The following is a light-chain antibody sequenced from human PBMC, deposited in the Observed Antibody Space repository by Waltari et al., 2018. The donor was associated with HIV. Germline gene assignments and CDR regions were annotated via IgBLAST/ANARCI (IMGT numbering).Light chain of an antibody. CDR2: WAS. CDR3: QQYYSTPFT. CDR1: QSALYNSNNKNY. J-gene: IGKJ3*01. Sequence: DIVMTQSPDSLAVSLGERATINCKSSQSALYNSNNKNYLAWYKQKPGQPPKLLIYWASTRESGVPDRFSGSGSGTDFTLTISSLQAEDVAVYYCQQYYSTPFTFGPGTKVDIK. V-gene: IGKV4-1*01.